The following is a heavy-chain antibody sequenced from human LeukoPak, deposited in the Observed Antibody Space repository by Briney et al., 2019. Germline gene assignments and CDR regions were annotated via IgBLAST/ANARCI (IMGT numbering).Heavy chain of an antibody. CDR3: AKEGGDVLLWFGELLPRIYFDY. Sequence: GSLRLSCAASGFTFSSYAMSWVRQAPGKGLEWVSAISGSGGSTYYADSVKGRFTISRDNSKNTLYLQMDSLRAEDTAVYYCAKEGGDVLLWFGELLPRIYFDYWGQGTLVTVSS. CDR2: ISGSGGST. D-gene: IGHD3-10*01. V-gene: IGHV3-23*01. CDR1: GFTFSSYA. J-gene: IGHJ4*02.